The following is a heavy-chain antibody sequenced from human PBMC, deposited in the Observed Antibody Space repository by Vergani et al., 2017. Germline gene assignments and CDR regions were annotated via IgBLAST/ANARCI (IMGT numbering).Heavy chain of an antibody. D-gene: IGHD4-11*01. J-gene: IGHJ6*03. CDR2: IDHTGRP. V-gene: IGHV4-34*01. CDR3: ARVNTETNGHLYYYYYMDV. CDR1: GESFTSYH. Sequence: QVQLQQWGGGLLKPSETLSLTCVVNGESFTSYHWTWIRQSPGEGLEWVGDIDHTGRPDYNPSLKSRLTMSVDKSRNQFSLTLNSVTATDTAIYFCARVNTETNGHLYYYYYMDVWGQGTQVIVSS.